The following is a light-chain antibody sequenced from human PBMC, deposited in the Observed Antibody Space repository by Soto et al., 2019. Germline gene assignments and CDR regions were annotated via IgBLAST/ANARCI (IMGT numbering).Light chain of an antibody. CDR3: QQYGSSPPT. V-gene: IGKV3-20*01. Sequence: EIVMTQSQATLSVSPGERATLSCRASQSVSSNLAWYQQKPGQGPWLLIYGASSRATGTPDRFSRSGSGTDFTLTINRLEPEDFALYYCQQYGSSPPTFGQGTKVDIK. J-gene: IGKJ1*01. CDR1: QSVSSN. CDR2: GAS.